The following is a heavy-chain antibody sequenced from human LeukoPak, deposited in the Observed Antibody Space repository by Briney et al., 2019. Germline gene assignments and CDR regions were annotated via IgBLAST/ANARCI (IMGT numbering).Heavy chain of an antibody. J-gene: IGHJ6*03. CDR1: GGPISRGGYY. V-gene: IGHV4-30-2*01. D-gene: IGHD4-11*01. Sequence: SETLSLTCTVSGGPISRGGYYWSWIRQPFGKGLEWIGYIYHSGTAAYNPSLKNRVTISVDWSTNQLSLKITSVTAADTAVYYCAKSDYIDYYMDVWGKGATVTVSS. CDR2: IYHSGTA. CDR3: AKSDYIDYYMDV.